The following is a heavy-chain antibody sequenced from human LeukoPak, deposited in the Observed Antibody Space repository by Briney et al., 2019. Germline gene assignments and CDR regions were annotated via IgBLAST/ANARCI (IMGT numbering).Heavy chain of an antibody. Sequence: SETRSLTCAVSGGSISSSNWWSWVRQPPGKGLEWIGEIYHSGSTNYNPSLKSRVTISVDKSKNQFSLKLSSVTAADTAVYYCARDQAFLTMVRGAMVYFDLWGRGTLVTVSS. J-gene: IGHJ2*01. CDR1: GGSISSSNW. D-gene: IGHD3-10*01. V-gene: IGHV4-4*02. CDR3: ARDQAFLTMVRGAMVYFDL. CDR2: IYHSGST.